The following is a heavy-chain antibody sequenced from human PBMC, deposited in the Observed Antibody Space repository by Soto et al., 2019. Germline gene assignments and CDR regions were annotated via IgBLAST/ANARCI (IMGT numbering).Heavy chain of an antibody. CDR1: GYSFTSYW. CDR3: ARQEGPAAIRDNWFDP. CDR2: IYPGDSDT. J-gene: IGHJ5*02. Sequence: PGESLKISCKGSGYSFTSYWIGWVRQMPGKGLEWMGIIYPGDSDTRYSPSFQGQVTISADKSISTAYLQWSSLKASDTAMYYWARQEGPAAIRDNWFDPWGQGTLVTVSS. D-gene: IGHD2-2*02. V-gene: IGHV5-51*01.